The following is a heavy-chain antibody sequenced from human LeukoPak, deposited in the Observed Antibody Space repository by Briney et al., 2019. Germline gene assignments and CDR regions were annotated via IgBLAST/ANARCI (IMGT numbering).Heavy chain of an antibody. CDR1: GDSVSSNSAA. Sequence: SQTLSLTCAISGDSVSSNSAAWNWIRQSPSRGLEWLGRTYYRSKWFNDYAVSVKSRITINPDTSKNEFSLQLNSVTPDDTALYYCARGRNFGVYFRESPHYYFNLWGRATLVIVSS. CDR3: ARGRNFGVYFRESPHYYFNL. J-gene: IGHJ2*01. D-gene: IGHD3-9*01. CDR2: TYYRSKWFN. V-gene: IGHV6-1*01.